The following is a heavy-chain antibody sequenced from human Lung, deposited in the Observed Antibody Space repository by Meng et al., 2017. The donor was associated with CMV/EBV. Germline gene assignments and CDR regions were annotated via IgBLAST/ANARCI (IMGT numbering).Heavy chain of an antibody. CDR3: ARLTGTVYVHWFDS. J-gene: IGHJ5*01. D-gene: IGHD1-7*01. CDR2: IDGTGRT. Sequence: SQXXXLTXAVYGGSFSGSYWHWIRQPPGMGLEWIGEIDGTGRTKYSPSLNSRVTILLDTSKKQFSLELSSVTAADTAVYYCARLTGTVYVHWFDSWGQGTXVTVSS. V-gene: IGHV4-34*01. CDR1: GGSFSGSY.